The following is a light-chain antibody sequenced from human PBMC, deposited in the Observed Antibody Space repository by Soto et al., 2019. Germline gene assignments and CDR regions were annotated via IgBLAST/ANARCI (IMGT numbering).Light chain of an antibody. V-gene: IGLV3-1*01. CDR3: QAWDSSTVV. CDR1: KLGDKY. Sequence: SYEMTQPPSVSVSPGQTASITCSGDKLGDKYACWYQQKPGQSPLLVIYQDSKRPSGIPERFSGSNSGNTATLTISGTQAMDEADYYCQAWDSSTVVFGGGTKLNVL. CDR2: QDS. J-gene: IGLJ2*01.